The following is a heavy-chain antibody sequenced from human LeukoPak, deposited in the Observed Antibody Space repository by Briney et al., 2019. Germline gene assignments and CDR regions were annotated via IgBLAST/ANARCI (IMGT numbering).Heavy chain of an antibody. CDR1: ELPFTFYA. CDR3: VKYRTSLHDAFDV. J-gene: IGHJ3*01. D-gene: IGHD1-26*01. CDR2: VSGSGGHS. V-gene: IGHV3-23*01. Sequence: GGSLRLTCAASELPFTFYAMAWVRQAPGEGLEWVSGVSGSGGHSYYADSVKGRFTISRDNSKKTLFLQMNALRAADTAVYYCVKYRTSLHDAFDVWGQGTMVTVSS.